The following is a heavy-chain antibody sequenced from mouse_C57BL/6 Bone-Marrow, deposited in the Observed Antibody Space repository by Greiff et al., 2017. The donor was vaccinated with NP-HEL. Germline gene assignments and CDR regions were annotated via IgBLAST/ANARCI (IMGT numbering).Heavy chain of an antibody. CDR3: ARQDYYWYFDV. J-gene: IGHJ1*03. CDR2: ISNLAYSI. Sequence: EVHLVESGGGLVQPGGSLKLSCAASGFTFSDYGMAWVRQAPRKGPEWVAFISNLAYSIYYADTVTGRFTISRENAKNTLYLEMSSLRSEDTAMYYCARQDYYWYFDVWGTGTTVTVSS. CDR1: GFTFSDYG. V-gene: IGHV5-15*01. D-gene: IGHD2-4*01.